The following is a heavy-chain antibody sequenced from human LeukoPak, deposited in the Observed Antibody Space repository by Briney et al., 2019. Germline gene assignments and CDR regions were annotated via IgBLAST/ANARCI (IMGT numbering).Heavy chain of an antibody. J-gene: IGHJ4*02. CDR1: GFTFSSYA. D-gene: IGHD1-7*01. CDR3: VRDKLQGAPDYLDH. V-gene: IGHV3-30-3*01. CDR2: ISYGGGTT. Sequence: PGGSLSHSCAASGFTFSSYAMHWVRQAPGKGLDWVAVISYGGGTTYYADSVKGRFTISRDSSKDTVSLQMNSLRPEDTAVYYCVRDKLQGAPDYLDHWGQGTLVTVSS.